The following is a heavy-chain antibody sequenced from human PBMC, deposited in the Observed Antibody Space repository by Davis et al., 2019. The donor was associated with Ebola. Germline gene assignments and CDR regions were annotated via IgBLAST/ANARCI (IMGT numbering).Heavy chain of an antibody. D-gene: IGHD3-10*01. Sequence: PSETLSLTCAVYGGSFSGYYWSWIRQPPGKGLEWIGEINHSGSTNYNPSLKSRVTISVDTSKNQFSLKLSSVTAADTAVYYCARAGDYYGSGSPKYYYYYMDVWGKGTTVTVSS. CDR1: GGSFSGYY. CDR3: ARAGDYYGSGSPKYYYYYMDV. V-gene: IGHV4-34*01. CDR2: INHSGST. J-gene: IGHJ6*03.